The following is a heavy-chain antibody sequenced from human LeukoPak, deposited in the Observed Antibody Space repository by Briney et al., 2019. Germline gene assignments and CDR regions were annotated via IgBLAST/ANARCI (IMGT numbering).Heavy chain of an antibody. CDR2: ISSSGSTI. Sequence: GGSLRLSCAASGFTFSSYEMNWVRQAPGKGLEWVSYISSSGSTIYYADSVKGRFTISRDNAKNSLYLQMNSLRVDDTAVYYCARWARYCSSGSCYSWFDPWGQGTLVTVSS. V-gene: IGHV3-48*03. CDR1: GFTFSSYE. D-gene: IGHD2-15*01. J-gene: IGHJ5*02. CDR3: ARWARYCSSGSCYSWFDP.